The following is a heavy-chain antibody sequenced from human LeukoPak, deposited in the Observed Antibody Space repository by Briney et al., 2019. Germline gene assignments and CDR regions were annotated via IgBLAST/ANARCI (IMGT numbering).Heavy chain of an antibody. CDR3: ARVGIVSGYDFDY. CDR2: IYYSGST. V-gene: IGHV4-39*07. J-gene: IGHJ4*02. Sequence: SQTLSLTCTVSGGSISSGGYYWSWIRQPPGKGLEWIGSIYYSGSTYYNPSLKSRVTISVDTSKNQFSLKLSSVTAADTAVYYCARVGIVSGYDFDYWGKGTLVSVSS. CDR1: GGSISSGGYY. D-gene: IGHD5-12*01.